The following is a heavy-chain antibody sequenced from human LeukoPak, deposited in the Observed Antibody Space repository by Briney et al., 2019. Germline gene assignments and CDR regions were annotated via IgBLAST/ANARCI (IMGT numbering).Heavy chain of an antibody. Sequence: GSLRLSCAASGFTFSSYAMHWVRQAPGKGLEWVAVISYDGSNKYYADSVKGRFTISRDNSKNTLYLQMNSLRAEDTAVYYCARGGVMTTTSCHDYWGQGTLVTVSS. V-gene: IGHV3-30-3*01. CDR1: GFTFSSYA. CDR3: ARGGVMTTTSCHDY. CDR2: ISYDGSNK. J-gene: IGHJ4*02. D-gene: IGHD3-3*01.